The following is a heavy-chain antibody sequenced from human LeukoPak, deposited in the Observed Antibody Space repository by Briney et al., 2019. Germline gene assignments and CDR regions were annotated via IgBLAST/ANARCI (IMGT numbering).Heavy chain of an antibody. Sequence: GGSLRLSCTASGFTFSSFAMSWVRQAPGKGLEWVANIRQDGDTKYYVDFVKGRFTISRDNAMNSLYLQMNSLRAEDTAIYYCARSLPYGTTWYGRSDFWGQGTLVTVSS. CDR2: IRQDGDTK. CDR3: ARSLPYGTTWYGRSDF. J-gene: IGHJ4*02. V-gene: IGHV3-7*03. CDR1: GFTFSSFA. D-gene: IGHD6-13*01.